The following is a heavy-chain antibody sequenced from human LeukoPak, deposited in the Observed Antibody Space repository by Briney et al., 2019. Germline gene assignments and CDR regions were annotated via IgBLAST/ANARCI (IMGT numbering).Heavy chain of an antibody. J-gene: IGHJ6*03. CDR1: GGTFSSYA. CDR2: IIPIFGTA. V-gene: IGHV1-69*05. D-gene: IGHD3-3*01. CDR3: ARVRLEYYDFWSGYSLTAPYYYYMDV. Sequence: SVKVSCKASGGTFSSYAISWVRQAPGQGLEWMGGIIPIFGTANYAQKFQGRVTITTDESTSTAYMGLSSLRSEDTAVYYCARVRLEYYDFWSGYSLTAPYYYYMDVWGKGTTVTVSS.